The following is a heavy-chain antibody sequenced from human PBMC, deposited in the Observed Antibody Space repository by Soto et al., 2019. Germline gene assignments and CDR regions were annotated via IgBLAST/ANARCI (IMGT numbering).Heavy chain of an antibody. Sequence: QVQLVQSGAEVKKPGSSVKVSCKASGGTFSNYALSWVRQAPGQGLEWMGDIIPIFGTTNNAQKFQGRVTMTADEGTRRAYMALSTLRSAETAVYYCPGRGEREYYDTSGFGWGQGALVTVSS. CDR3: PGRGEREYYDTSGFG. CDR2: IIPIFGTT. CDR1: GGTFSNYA. V-gene: IGHV1-69*12. J-gene: IGHJ1*01. D-gene: IGHD3-22*01.